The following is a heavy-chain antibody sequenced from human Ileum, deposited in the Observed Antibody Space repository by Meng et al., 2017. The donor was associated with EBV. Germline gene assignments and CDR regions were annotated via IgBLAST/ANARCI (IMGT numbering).Heavy chain of an antibody. CDR3: ARGTGADY. J-gene: IGHJ4*02. Sequence: VGLVQSGPEGKNPGCSVKVACKSSGRTFSVYGITWVRQAPGQGLEWMGGIIPALGTPKYARKFQDRLTITADKSTSTGYMELHSLTSNDTAVYFCARGTGADYWGQGTLVTVSS. D-gene: IGHD3-10*01. CDR2: IIPALGTP. V-gene: IGHV1-69*06. CDR1: GRTFSVYG.